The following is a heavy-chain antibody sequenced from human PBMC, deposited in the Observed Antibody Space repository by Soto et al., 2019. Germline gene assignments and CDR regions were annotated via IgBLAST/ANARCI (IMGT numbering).Heavy chain of an antibody. V-gene: IGHV3-23*01. D-gene: IGHD3-16*01. CDR3: VKGGWLDF. Sequence: EVQLLESGGGLAQPGGSLRLSCAASGFSFSTFEMSWVRQAPGRGLEWVSFISDDGSRTYYADAVKGRFTISRDNSKHTLYLQRNSLTAEDTAVYACVKGGWLDFWGQGTLVTVSS. CDR1: GFSFSTFE. J-gene: IGHJ5*01. CDR2: ISDDGSRT.